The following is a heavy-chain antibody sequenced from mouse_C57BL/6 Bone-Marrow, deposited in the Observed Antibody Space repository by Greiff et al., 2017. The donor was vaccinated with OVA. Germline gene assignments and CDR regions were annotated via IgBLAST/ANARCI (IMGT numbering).Heavy chain of an antibody. CDR2: ISNGGGST. CDR1: GFTFSDYY. V-gene: IGHV5-12*01. J-gene: IGHJ4*01. CDR3: ARENYGSSEGYAMDY. D-gene: IGHD1-1*01. Sequence: EVQGVESGGGLVQPGGSLKLSCAASGFTFSDYYMYWVRQTPEKRLEWVAYISNGGGSTYYPDTVKGRFTISRENAKNTLYLQMSRLKSEDTAMYYCARENYGSSEGYAMDYWGQGTSVTVSS.